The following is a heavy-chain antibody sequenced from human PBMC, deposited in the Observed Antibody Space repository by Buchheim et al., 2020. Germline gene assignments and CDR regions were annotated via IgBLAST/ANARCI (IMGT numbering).Heavy chain of an antibody. CDR1: GFTFSSYW. D-gene: IGHD3-3*01. CDR3: ARAGGYYDFRSGYYSFDY. V-gene: IGHV3-74*01. Sequence: EVQLVESGGGLVLPGGSLRLSCAGSGFTFSSYWMNWVRQVPGKGLVWVSRIDSDCSRTNYADSVKGRFTISRDNRTNTLYLQMNNLRVEDTAVYYCARAGGYYDFRSGYYSFDYWGQGT. J-gene: IGHJ4*02. CDR2: IDSDCSRT.